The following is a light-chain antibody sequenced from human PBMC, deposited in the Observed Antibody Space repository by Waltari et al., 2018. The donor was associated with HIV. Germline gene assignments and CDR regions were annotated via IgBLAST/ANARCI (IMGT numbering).Light chain of an antibody. CDR3: LQYNNWPRT. V-gene: IGKV3-15*01. CDR2: SVS. CDR1: QTAGDN. Sequence: TAQSPATLSVSPGERATLSCSTSQTAGDNIAWYQRRPGQAPRLLIYSVSTRAAGIPARFTGSGSETEFTLTISDLQSEDFAVYYCLQYNNWPRTFGQGTKLEIK. J-gene: IGKJ2*01.